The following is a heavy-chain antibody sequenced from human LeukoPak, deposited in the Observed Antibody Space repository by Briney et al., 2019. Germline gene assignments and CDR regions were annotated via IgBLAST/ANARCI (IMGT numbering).Heavy chain of an antibody. J-gene: IGHJ4*02. CDR1: GFTFSSYG. Sequence: GRSLRLSCAASGFTFSSYGMHWVRQAPGKGLEWVAVIWYDGSNKYYADSVKGRFTISRDNYKNTLYLQMNSLRAEDTAVYYCARGQPGDPIDYWGQGTLVTVSS. V-gene: IGHV3-33*01. CDR3: ARGQPGDPIDY. D-gene: IGHD1-14*01. CDR2: IWYDGSNK.